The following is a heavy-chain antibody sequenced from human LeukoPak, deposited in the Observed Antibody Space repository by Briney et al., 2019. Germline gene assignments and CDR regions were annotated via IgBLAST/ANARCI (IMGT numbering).Heavy chain of an antibody. Sequence: PGGSLSLSCTASGFTFSDSFMSWIRQAPGKGLEWISYINSSGSTIYYAAFVKGRFIISRDNAKDPLYLQMNSLRVEDTAVFYCAKGSLAVPATPLDFWGQGTRVTVSS. CDR2: INSSGSTI. D-gene: IGHD2-15*01. CDR3: AKGSLAVPATPLDF. CDR1: GFTFSDSF. V-gene: IGHV3-11*01. J-gene: IGHJ4*02.